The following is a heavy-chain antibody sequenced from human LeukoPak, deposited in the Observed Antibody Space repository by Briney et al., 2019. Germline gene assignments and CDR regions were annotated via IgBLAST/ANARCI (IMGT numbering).Heavy chain of an antibody. V-gene: IGHV3-7*01. J-gene: IGHJ4*02. CDR2: IRQDGGEA. CDR3: ASLRSSY. CDR1: GFTFSDYW. Sequence: GGSLRLSCAASGFTFSDYWMTWIRQAPGKGLEWLANIRQDGGEAFYVDSMKGRFTISRDNAKSSLYLQMSSLRDEDTAVYYCASLRSSYWGQGTLVTVSS.